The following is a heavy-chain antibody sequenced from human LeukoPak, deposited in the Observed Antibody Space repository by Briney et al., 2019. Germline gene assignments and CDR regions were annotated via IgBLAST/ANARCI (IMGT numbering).Heavy chain of an antibody. J-gene: IGHJ3*02. D-gene: IGHD3-10*01. V-gene: IGHV5-10-1*01. CDR1: GYTFTSYW. CDR2: IDPSDSYT. CDR3: ATQTLGSGSHDAFDI. Sequence: GESLRISCKGSGYTFTSYWIIWVRQMPGKGLEWMGRIDPSDSYTNYSPSFQGHVTISADKSISTAYLQWSSLKASDTAMYYCATQTLGSGSHDAFDIWGQGTMVTVSS.